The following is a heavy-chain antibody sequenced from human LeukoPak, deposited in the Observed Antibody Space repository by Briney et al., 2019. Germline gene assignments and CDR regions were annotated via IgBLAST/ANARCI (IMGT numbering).Heavy chain of an antibody. CDR3: ARDRDLSSSWYYHYYYGMDV. CDR2: INPSGGST. J-gene: IGHJ6*02. Sequence: ASVKVSCKASGYTFTSYYMHWVRQAPGQGLEWMGIINPSGGSTSYAQKFQGRVTMTRDKSTSTVYMELSSLRSEDTAVYYCARDRDLSSSWYYHYYYGMDVWGQGTTVTVSS. CDR1: GYTFTSYY. V-gene: IGHV1-46*01. D-gene: IGHD6-13*01.